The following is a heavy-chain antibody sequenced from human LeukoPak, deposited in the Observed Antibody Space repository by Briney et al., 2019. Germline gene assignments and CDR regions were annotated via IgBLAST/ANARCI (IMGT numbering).Heavy chain of an antibody. D-gene: IGHD2-2*01. CDR1: GYSFTTYW. Sequence: PGESLKISCRGSGYSFTTYWIGWVRQMPGKGLEWMGIIYPGDSDTRYTPSFQGQVTMSADKSINTAYLQWSSLKASDTAMYYCARRQGCSSTSCPPDYWGQGTLVTVSS. CDR2: IYPGDSDT. CDR3: ARRQGCSSTSCPPDY. J-gene: IGHJ4*02. V-gene: IGHV5-51*01.